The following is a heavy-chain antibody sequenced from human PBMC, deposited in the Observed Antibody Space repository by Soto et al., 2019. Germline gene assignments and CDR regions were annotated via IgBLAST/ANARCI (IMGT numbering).Heavy chain of an antibody. CDR2: IYWDDDK. Sequence: QITLKESGPPLVKPTQTLTLTYTFSGFSLSTSGVGVGWIRQPPGRALEWLTLIYWDDDKRYSPSLKSRLSLTKDTSKNQVVLKMTSMDPVDTGTYYCAHKGDGYRGFKYWGQGTLVTVSS. D-gene: IGHD5-12*01. J-gene: IGHJ4*02. CDR1: GFSLSTSGVG. V-gene: IGHV2-5*02. CDR3: AHKGDGYRGFKY.